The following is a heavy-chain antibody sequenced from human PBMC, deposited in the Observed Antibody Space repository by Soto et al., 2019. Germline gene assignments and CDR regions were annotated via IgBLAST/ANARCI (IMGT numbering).Heavy chain of an antibody. V-gene: IGHV1-18*01. J-gene: IGHJ6*02. Sequence: ASVKVSCKASGYTFTNYAISWARQAPGQGLEWMGWINADNGNTNYAQQVQGRVSLTTDTSTSTAYMDLRSLRSEDTAVYYCARCIAAADYYYYGMDVWGQGTTVTVSS. CDR1: GYTFTNYA. D-gene: IGHD6-13*01. CDR3: ARCIAAADYYYYGMDV. CDR2: INADNGNT.